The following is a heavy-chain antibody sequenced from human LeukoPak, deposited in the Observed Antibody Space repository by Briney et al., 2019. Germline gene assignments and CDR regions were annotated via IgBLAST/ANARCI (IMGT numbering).Heavy chain of an antibody. CDR2: IKPDGSEK. CDR3: SRSLDH. V-gene: IGHV3-7*05. J-gene: IGHJ4*02. Sequence: GGSLRLSCAASGXTFSNSWMDWVRQTPGKGLEWVANIKPDGSEKYFVDSVKGRFTISRDNANKSLYLQMNSLRVEDTAVYCCSRSLDHWGQGILVTVSS. CDR1: GXTFSNSW.